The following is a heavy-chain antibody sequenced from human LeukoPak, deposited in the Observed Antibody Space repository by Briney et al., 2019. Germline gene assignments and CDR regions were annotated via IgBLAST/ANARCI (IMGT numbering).Heavy chain of an antibody. J-gene: IGHJ5*02. D-gene: IGHD4-11*01. Sequence: SETLSLTCTVSGGSISSYYWSWIRQPPGKGLEWIGHIYYSGSPNYNPSLKSRVTISVDTSKNQFSLKLNSVTAADTAVYYCARGRVTSNWFDPWGQGTLVTVSS. V-gene: IGHV4-59*01. CDR2: IYYSGSP. CDR1: GGSISSYY. CDR3: ARGRVTSNWFDP.